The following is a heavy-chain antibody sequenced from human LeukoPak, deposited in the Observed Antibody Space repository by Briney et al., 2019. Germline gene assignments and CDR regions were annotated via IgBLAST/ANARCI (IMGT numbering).Heavy chain of an antibody. Sequence: SENLSLTCAVYGGSFSGYYWTLIRQTPGKGLEWIGEISHTGDITNYNPSLRGRVTISVDSSKKQFSLKVTSMTAADTGVYYCARVPDVIARPCDPWGPGTLVTVSS. J-gene: IGHJ5*02. CDR1: GGSFSGYY. D-gene: IGHD2-21*01. CDR2: ISHTGDIT. CDR3: ARVPDVIARPCDP. V-gene: IGHV4-34*01.